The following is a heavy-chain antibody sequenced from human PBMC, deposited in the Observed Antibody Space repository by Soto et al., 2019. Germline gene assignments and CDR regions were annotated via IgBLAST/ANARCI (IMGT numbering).Heavy chain of an antibody. CDR3: ARERGRGIAVAGSNDAFDI. V-gene: IGHV3-13*01. CDR1: GFTFSSYD. D-gene: IGHD6-19*01. Sequence: PGVSLRLSCAASGFTFSSYDMHWVRQATGKGLEWVSAIGTAGDTYYPGSVKGRFTISRENAKNSLYLQMNSLRAGDTAVYYCARERGRGIAVAGSNDAFDIWGQGTMVTVS. CDR2: IGTAGDT. J-gene: IGHJ3*02.